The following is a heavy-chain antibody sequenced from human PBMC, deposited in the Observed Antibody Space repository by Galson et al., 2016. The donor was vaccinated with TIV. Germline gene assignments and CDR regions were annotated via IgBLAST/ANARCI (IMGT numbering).Heavy chain of an antibody. CDR3: ARGNDQGATYSLDY. CDR2: INGNGIAT. D-gene: IGHD1-1*01. J-gene: IGHJ4*02. V-gene: IGHV3-20*04. CDR1: GFNFGYYG. Sequence: SLRLSCAASGFNFGYYGFSWLRQAPGKGLEWVANINGNGIATSYAGSLKGRFTISRDNAKNSLYLQMNTLRAEDTAVYYCARGNDQGATYSLDYWGQGTLVTVSS.